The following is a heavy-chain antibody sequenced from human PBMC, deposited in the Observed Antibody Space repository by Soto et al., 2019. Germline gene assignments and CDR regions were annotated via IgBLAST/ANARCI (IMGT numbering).Heavy chain of an antibody. CDR3: AREGDYPYYYYGMDV. CDR2: INGYNGNT. D-gene: IGHD4-17*01. CDR1: GYTFTRYG. J-gene: IGHJ6*02. V-gene: IGHV1-18*01. Sequence: QVQLVQSGAEVKKPGASVKVSCKASGYTFTRYGITWVRQARGQGLEWMGWINGYNGNTKYAQKLQGRVTMTTDTSTSTAYMELRSLTSDDTAVYYCAREGDYPYYYYGMDVSGQGTTVTVSS.